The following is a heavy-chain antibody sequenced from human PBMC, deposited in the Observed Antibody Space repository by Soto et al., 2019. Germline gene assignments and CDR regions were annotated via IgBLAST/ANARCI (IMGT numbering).Heavy chain of an antibody. V-gene: IGHV1-2*02. CDR2: INPNSGGT. Sequence: ASVKVSCKASGYTFTGYYMHWVRQAPGQGLEWMGWINPNSGGTNYAQKFQGRVTMTRDTSISTAYMELSRLRSDDTAVYYCARVSSGATIDSYYYYYGMDVWGQGTTVTVSS. CDR3: ARVSSGATIDSYYYYYGMDV. D-gene: IGHD5-12*01. CDR1: GYTFTGYY. J-gene: IGHJ6*02.